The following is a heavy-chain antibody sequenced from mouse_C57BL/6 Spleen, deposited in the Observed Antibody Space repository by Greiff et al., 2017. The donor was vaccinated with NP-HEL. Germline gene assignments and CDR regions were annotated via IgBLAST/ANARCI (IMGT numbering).Heavy chain of an antibody. D-gene: IGHD1-1*01. Sequence: VQLQQPGAELVRPGSSVKLSCKASGYTFTSYWMDWVKQRPGQGLEWIGNIYPSDSETHYNQKFKDKATLTVDKSSSTAYMQLSSLTSEDSAVYYCARRTTLVATFDYWGQGTTLTVSS. CDR3: ARRTTLVATFDY. CDR1: GYTFTSYW. CDR2: IYPSDSET. V-gene: IGHV1-61*01. J-gene: IGHJ2*01.